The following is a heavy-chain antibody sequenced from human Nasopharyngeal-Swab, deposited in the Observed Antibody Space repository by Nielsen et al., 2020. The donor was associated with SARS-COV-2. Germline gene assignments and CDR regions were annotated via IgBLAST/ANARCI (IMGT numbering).Heavy chain of an antibody. CDR2: IYDSGVT. D-gene: IGHD2-8*02. CDR1: GASISSQY. Sequence: SETLSLTCFVSGASISSQYWTWLRQPPGKGLEWVGYIYDSGVTEYNPSLQSRVTISVDKSKNQFSLRLGSVSAADTAIYYCARGGAGSHWRYYIDYWGQGTLVTVSS. J-gene: IGHJ4*02. V-gene: IGHV4-59*11. CDR3: ARGGAGSHWRYYIDY.